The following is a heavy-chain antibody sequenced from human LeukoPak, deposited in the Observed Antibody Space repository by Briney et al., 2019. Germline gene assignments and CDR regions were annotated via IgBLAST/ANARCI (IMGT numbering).Heavy chain of an antibody. D-gene: IGHD7-27*01. CDR1: GFIFSSYG. V-gene: IGHV3-30*03. CDR3: ARDFNWVIDY. Sequence: GRSLRLSCAASGFIFSSYGMHWVRQAPGKGLEWVALISSEGRKKLYADSVKGRLTISRDTSKNTLYLEMSSLRPEDTAVYYCARDFNWVIDYWGQGTLVTVSS. CDR2: ISSEGRKK. J-gene: IGHJ4*02.